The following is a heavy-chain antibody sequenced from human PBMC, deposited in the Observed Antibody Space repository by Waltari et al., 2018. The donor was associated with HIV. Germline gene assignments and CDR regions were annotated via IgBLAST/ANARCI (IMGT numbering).Heavy chain of an antibody. V-gene: IGHV3-9*01. D-gene: IGHD2-21*02. CDR1: GFIVANFV. J-gene: IGHJ3*02. Sequence: EVQLVVSGGGLVQPGRSLRLSCAAPGFIVANFVMHWVLQCPVKGLEWVSLISSNSKTKVYADSVKGRFTISRDNARDSLYLQMNSLRVEDTAFYYCACSDEYYGGDGGAFDIWSQGTMVTVSS. CDR3: ACSDEYYGGDGGAFDI. CDR2: ISSNSKTK.